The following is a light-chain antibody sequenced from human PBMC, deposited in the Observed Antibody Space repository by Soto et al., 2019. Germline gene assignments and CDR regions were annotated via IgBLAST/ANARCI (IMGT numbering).Light chain of an antibody. V-gene: IGKV3-20*01. CDR3: QQYGYSPYT. CDR1: RSVSSRF. J-gene: IGKJ2*01. CDR2: GAS. Sequence: EIMLTQSPGTLSLSPGERVTLSCWASRSVSSRFLAWYQQKPGQAPRVLIYGASSRATGIPDRFSRSGSGADFTLTFGSLEPEDFAVYYCQQYGYSPYTFGQGTKLEIK.